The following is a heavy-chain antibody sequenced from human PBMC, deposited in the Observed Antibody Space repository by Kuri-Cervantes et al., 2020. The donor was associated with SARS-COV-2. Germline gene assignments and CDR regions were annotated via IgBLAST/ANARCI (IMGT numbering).Heavy chain of an antibody. CDR3: ARAGEEEYYDFWSGYYHFDY. V-gene: IGHV1-69*05. CDR1: VGTFSSYA. J-gene: IGHJ4*02. CDR2: IIPIFGTA. Sequence: SVKVSCKASVGTFSSYAISWVRQAPGQGLEWMGGIIPIFGTANYAQKFQGRVTITTDESTSTAYMELSSLRSEDTAVYYCARAGEEEYYDFWSGYYHFDYWGQGTLVTVSS. D-gene: IGHD3-3*01.